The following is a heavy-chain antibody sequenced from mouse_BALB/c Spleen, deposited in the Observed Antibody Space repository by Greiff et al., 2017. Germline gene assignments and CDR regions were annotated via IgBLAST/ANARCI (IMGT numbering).Heavy chain of an antibody. CDR1: GFTFSSYA. CDR2: ISSGGST. V-gene: IGHV5-6-5*01. Sequence: VQLKESGGGLVKPGGSLKLSCAASGFTFSSYAMSWVRQTPEKRLEWVASISSGGSTYYPDSVKGRFTISRDNARNILYLQMSSLRSEDTAMYYCARGGIRYYFDYWGQGTTLTVSS. CDR3: ARGGIRYYFDY. J-gene: IGHJ2*01.